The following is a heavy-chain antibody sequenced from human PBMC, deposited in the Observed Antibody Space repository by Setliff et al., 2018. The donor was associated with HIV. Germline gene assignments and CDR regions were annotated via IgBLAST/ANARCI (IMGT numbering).Heavy chain of an antibody. CDR3: AKGRITVKEYYFDY. CDR2: ISGSGGST. CDR1: GFTFSSYA. J-gene: IGHJ4*02. D-gene: IGHD4-4*01. Sequence: GGSLRLSCAASGFTFSSYAMSWVRQAPGKGLEWVSTISGSGGSTYYADSVKGRFTISRDNSKNTLYLQMNSLRAEDTAVYSCAKGRITVKEYYFDYWGQGTLVTVSS. V-gene: IGHV3-23*01.